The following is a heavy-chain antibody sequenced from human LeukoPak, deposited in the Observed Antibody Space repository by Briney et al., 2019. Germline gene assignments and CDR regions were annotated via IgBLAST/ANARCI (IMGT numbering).Heavy chain of an antibody. CDR2: ISGTGSST. D-gene: IGHD4-17*01. V-gene: IGHV3-23*01. Sequence: PGGSLRLSCAASGFIFSNYAMNWVRQAPGKGLEWVSTISGTGSSTNYADSVKGRFTISRDNSKNTLYLQMNSLRAEDTAEYYCAKLSASTVSTARSYYGMDAWGQGTTVTVSS. CDR1: GFIFSNYA. J-gene: IGHJ6*02. CDR3: AKLSASTVSTARSYYGMDA.